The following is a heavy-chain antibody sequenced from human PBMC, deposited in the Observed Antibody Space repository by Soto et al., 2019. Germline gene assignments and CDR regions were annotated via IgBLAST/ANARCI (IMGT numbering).Heavy chain of an antibody. Sequence: GGSLRLSCAASGFTFSSYGMHWVRQAPGKGLEWVAVISYDGSNKYYADSVKGRFTISRDNSKNTLYLQMNSLRAEDTAVYYCAKDQRQQLLPGHVYYYYGMDVWGQGTTVTVSS. CDR3: AKDQRQQLLPGHVYYYYGMDV. D-gene: IGHD6-13*01. CDR2: ISYDGSNK. J-gene: IGHJ6*02. V-gene: IGHV3-30*18. CDR1: GFTFSSYG.